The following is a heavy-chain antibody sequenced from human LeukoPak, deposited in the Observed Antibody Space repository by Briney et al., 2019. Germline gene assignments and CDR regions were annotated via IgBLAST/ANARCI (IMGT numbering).Heavy chain of an antibody. CDR1: GYSLTTYC. D-gene: IGHD3-22*01. Sequence: GESLMMCCKGSGYSLTTYCIAWVRQMPGKGLEWMGIIYPGDSETRYSPSFQGQVTISADKSIGTSYLQWSSLKAADTAMYYSARLQYYYESSGYSYYFACRGQGTLVTVSS. CDR2: IYPGDSET. V-gene: IGHV5-51*01. CDR3: ARLQYYYESSGYSYYFAC. J-gene: IGHJ4*02.